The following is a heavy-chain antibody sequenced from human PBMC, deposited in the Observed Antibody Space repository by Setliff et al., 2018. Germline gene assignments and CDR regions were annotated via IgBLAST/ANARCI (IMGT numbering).Heavy chain of an antibody. D-gene: IGHD4-4*01. CDR2: ISSDGITI. CDR3: AKDSFSKGDY. V-gene: IGHV3-11*01. Sequence: GGSLRLSCAASGFAFGDYFMSWIREAPGKGLEWISYISSDGITIHYADSVRSRFTVTRDNAKNSLYLQMDSLKVEDTALYYCAKDSFSKGDYWGQGTVVTVSS. J-gene: IGHJ4*02. CDR1: GFAFGDYF.